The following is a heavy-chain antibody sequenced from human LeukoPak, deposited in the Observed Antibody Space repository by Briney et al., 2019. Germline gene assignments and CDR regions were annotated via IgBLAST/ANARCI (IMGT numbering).Heavy chain of an antibody. V-gene: IGHV3-30*02. CDR3: AKVATRYCSSTSCPKGYFDY. J-gene: IGHJ4*02. Sequence: QSGGSLRLSCAASGFTFSSYGMHWVRQAPGKGLEWVAFIRYDGSNKYYADSVKGRFTISRDNSKNTLYLQMNSLRAEDTAVYYCAKVATRYCSSTSCPKGYFDYWGQGTLVTASS. CDR1: GFTFSSYG. CDR2: IRYDGSNK. D-gene: IGHD2-2*01.